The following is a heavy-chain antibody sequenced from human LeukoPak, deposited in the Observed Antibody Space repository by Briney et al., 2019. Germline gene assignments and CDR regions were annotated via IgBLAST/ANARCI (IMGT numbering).Heavy chain of an antibody. CDR1: GFTFSSYS. J-gene: IGHJ4*02. CDR2: ISSSSSYI. V-gene: IGHV3-21*01. D-gene: IGHD3-10*01. Sequence: KSGGSLRLSCAASGFTFSSYSMNWVRQAPGKGLEWVSSISSSSSYIYYADSVKGRFTVSRDNAKNSLHLQLTSLRAEDTAVYYCAREKRRRWNGSGSYYNPPDYWGQGTLVTVSS. CDR3: AREKRRRWNGSGSYYNPPDY.